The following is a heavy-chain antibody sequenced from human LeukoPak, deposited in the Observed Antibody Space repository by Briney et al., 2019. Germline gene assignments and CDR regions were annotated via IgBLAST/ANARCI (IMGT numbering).Heavy chain of an antibody. CDR2: INHSGST. D-gene: IGHD1-26*01. CDR1: GGSFSGYY. J-gene: IGHJ6*03. V-gene: IGHV4-34*01. Sequence: SETLSLTCAVYGGSFSGYYWSWIRQPPGKGLGWIGEINHSGSTNYNPSLKSRVTISVDTSKNQFSLKLSSVTAADTAVYYCARHLWGLNYYYMDVWGKGTTVTISS. CDR3: ARHLWGLNYYYMDV.